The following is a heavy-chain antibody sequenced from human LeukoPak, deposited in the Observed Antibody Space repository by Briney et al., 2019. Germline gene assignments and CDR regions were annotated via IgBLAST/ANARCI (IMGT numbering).Heavy chain of an antibody. CDR2: IYTSGST. D-gene: IGHD6-19*01. CDR3: ARLSRGAVADC. V-gene: IGHV4-61*02. J-gene: IGHJ4*02. CDR1: GGSVTSGNYY. Sequence: PSETLSLTCTVSGGSVTSGNYYWNWIRQPAGKGLQWIGRIYTSGSTNYNPSLKSRVTLSVDTSKNQLSLKVSSVTAADTAVYYCARLSRGAVADCWGQGTLVTVSS.